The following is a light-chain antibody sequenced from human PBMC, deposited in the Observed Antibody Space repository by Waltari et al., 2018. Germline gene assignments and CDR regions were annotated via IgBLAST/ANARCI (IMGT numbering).Light chain of an antibody. CDR3: QQYGGSPWT. V-gene: IGKV3-20*01. CDR1: QSVSSSY. J-gene: IGKJ1*01. Sequence: EIVLTQSPGTLSLSPGERATLSCRASQSVSSSYLAWYQQKPDQAPRLLIYGASSRATGIPDRFSGSGSGTDFTLTISRLEPEDFAVYYCQQYGGSPWTFGQGTKVDIK. CDR2: GAS.